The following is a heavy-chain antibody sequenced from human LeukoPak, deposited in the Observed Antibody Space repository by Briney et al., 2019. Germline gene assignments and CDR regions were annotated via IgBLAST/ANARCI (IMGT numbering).Heavy chain of an antibody. CDR1: GYTFTGYY. Sequence: GASVKVSCKASGYTFTGYYMHWVRQAPGQGLEWMGWTNPNSGGTNYAQKFQGRVTMTRDTSISTAYMELSRLRSDDTAVYYCARESGAFHGSYFDYWGQGTLVTVSS. J-gene: IGHJ4*02. CDR2: TNPNSGGT. D-gene: IGHD1-26*01. V-gene: IGHV1-2*02. CDR3: ARESGAFHGSYFDY.